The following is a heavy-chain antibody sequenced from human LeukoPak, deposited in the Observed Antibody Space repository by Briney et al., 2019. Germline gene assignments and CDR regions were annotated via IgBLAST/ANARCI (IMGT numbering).Heavy chain of an antibody. Sequence: ASVKVSCKASGYTFTGYYMHWVRQAPGQGLEWMGWINPNSGGTNYAQKFQGRVTMTRDTSISTAYMELSSLRSEDMAVYYCARSGGVDYYDSSGPLDYWGQGTLVTVSS. CDR2: INPNSGGT. J-gene: IGHJ4*02. CDR3: ARSGGVDYYDSSGPLDY. CDR1: GYTFTGYY. D-gene: IGHD3-22*01. V-gene: IGHV1-2*02.